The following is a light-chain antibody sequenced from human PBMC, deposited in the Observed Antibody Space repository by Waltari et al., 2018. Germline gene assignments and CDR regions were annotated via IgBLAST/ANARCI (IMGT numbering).Light chain of an antibody. CDR2: STS. Sequence: DIQMTQSPSSVSASVGDRVTISCRASQGVGSWVAWYQQKPGKAPELLIYSTSTLQSGVPSRFSGSGSGTDFTLTISSLQPEDFATYYCKQSKSHPLTFGGGTKVEI. CDR1: QGVGSW. J-gene: IGKJ4*01. CDR3: KQSKSHPLT. V-gene: IGKV1-12*01.